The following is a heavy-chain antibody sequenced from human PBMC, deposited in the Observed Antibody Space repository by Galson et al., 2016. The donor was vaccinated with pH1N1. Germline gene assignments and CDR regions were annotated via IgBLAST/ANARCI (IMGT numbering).Heavy chain of an antibody. V-gene: IGHV3-23*01. Sequence: SLRLSCAVSGFTFSIFGMSWVRLTPGKGLEWVSAISGGGDSTYHADSVKGRFTISRDNSKNTLFLQMSSLRAEDTAIYYCAKHDGSGYYYSRRLSWGQGTLVTVSS. CDR2: ISGGGDST. J-gene: IGHJ5*02. CDR3: AKHDGSGYYYSRRLS. CDR1: GFTFSIFG. D-gene: IGHD3-22*01.